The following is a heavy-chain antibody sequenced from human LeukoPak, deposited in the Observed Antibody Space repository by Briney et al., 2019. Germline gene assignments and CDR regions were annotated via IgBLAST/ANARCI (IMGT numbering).Heavy chain of an antibody. CDR2: ISRSGTTI. D-gene: IGHD2/OR15-2a*01. Sequence: GGSLRLSCAASQFTFSNYEMNWVRQAPGKGLDCVAYISRSGTTILYADSEEGRFTISRDNAKSTMFLQMSSLRTEDTAVYYCARGGIYDLDDSFDMWGHGTKVIVAS. CDR1: QFTFSNYE. CDR3: ARGGIYDLDDSFDM. V-gene: IGHV3-48*03. J-gene: IGHJ3*02.